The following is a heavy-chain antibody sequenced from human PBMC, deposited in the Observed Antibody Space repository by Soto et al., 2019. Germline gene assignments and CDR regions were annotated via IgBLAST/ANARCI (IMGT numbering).Heavy chain of an antibody. J-gene: IGHJ4*02. CDR1: GYTFTSYY. V-gene: IGHV1-46*01. CDR3: ARRYDSSGYLFDY. Sequence: ASVKVSCKASGYTFTSYYMNWVRQAPGQGLEWLGIINPSGGYTTYAQRFLGRVTMTSDTSTSTVHMELGSLRSEDTAVYYCARRYDSSGYLFDYWGQGTLVTVSS. D-gene: IGHD3-22*01. CDR2: INPSGGYT.